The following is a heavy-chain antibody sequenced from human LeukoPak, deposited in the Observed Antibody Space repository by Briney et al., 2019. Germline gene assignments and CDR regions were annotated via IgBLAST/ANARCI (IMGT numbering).Heavy chain of an antibody. CDR2: IYYSGGT. CDR3: ARGGILRYFDWLLSEYNWFDP. Sequence: SETLSLTCTVSGGSISSSSYYWGWIRRPPGKGLEWIGSIYYSGGTYYNPSLKSRVTISVDTSKNQFSLKLSSVTAADTAVYYCARGGILRYFDWLLSEYNWFDPWGQGTLVTVSS. J-gene: IGHJ5*02. CDR1: GGSISSSSYY. V-gene: IGHV4-39*07. D-gene: IGHD3-9*01.